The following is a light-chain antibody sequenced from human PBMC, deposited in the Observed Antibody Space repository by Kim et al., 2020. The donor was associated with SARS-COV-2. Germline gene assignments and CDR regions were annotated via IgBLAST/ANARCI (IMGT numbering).Light chain of an antibody. CDR3: QVWVSSTDHWV. CDR1: NIESKS. V-gene: IGLV3-21*04. J-gene: IGLJ3*02. Sequence: SYELTQPPSVSVAPGKTASITCGGINIESKSVHWSQQRPGQAPVMVIYYDSDRPSGIPERFSGSNSGDTATLTLGRVASGDEADYCCQVWVSSTDHWVFG. CDR2: YDS.